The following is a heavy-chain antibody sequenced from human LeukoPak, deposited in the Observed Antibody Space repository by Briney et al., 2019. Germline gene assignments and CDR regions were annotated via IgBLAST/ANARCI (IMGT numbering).Heavy chain of an antibody. Sequence: KASETLSLTCAVYGGSFSGYYWSWIRQPPGKGLEWIGEINHSGSTNHNPSLKSRVTISVDTSKSQFSLKQSSVTAADTAVYYCARGYSARYGMDVWGQGTTVTVSS. D-gene: IGHD2-21*01. CDR3: ARGYSARYGMDV. V-gene: IGHV4-34*01. J-gene: IGHJ6*02. CDR2: INHSGST. CDR1: GGSFSGYY.